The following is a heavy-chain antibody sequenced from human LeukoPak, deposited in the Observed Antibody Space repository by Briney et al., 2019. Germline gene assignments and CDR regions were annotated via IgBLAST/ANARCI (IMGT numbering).Heavy chain of an antibody. CDR1: GGTFSSYA. V-gene: IGHV1-69*13. D-gene: IGHD3-10*01. CDR2: IIPIFGTA. J-gene: IGHJ4*02. Sequence: SVKVSCKASGGTFSSYAISWVRQAPGQGLEWMGGIIPIFGTANYAQKFQGRVTITADESTSTAYMELSSLRSEDTAVYYCARGVWAMVRGVTIFDYWGQGTLVTVSS. CDR3: ARGVWAMVRGVTIFDY.